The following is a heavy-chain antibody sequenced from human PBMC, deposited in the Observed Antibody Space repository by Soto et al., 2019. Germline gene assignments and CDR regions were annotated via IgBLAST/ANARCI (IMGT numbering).Heavy chain of an antibody. V-gene: IGHV5-51*01. J-gene: IGHJ6*03. CDR3: ARHGFQYRRYAMYNDIDV. CDR1: GYSFTSYW. Sequence: RGESLKISCKGSGYSFTSYWIGWVRQMPGKGLEWMGIIYPGDSDTRYSPSFQGQVTISGDKSISTAYLQWSSLKASDTAMYYCARHGFQYRRYAMYNDIDVRDKGTTVTVSS. CDR2: IYPGDSDT. D-gene: IGHD2-8*01.